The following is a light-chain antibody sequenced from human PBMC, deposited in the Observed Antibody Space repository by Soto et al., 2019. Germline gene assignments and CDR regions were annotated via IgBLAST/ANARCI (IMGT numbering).Light chain of an antibody. CDR1: QGISSY. J-gene: IGKJ3*01. CDR3: QQLNSYPQFT. Sequence: DIQLTQSPSFLSASVGDRVTVTCRASQGISSYLAWYQQKPGKAPKLLIYAASTLQSGVPSRFSGSGSGTEFTLTIISLQPEDFATYYCQQLNSYPQFTFGPGTKVDIK. V-gene: IGKV1-9*01. CDR2: AAS.